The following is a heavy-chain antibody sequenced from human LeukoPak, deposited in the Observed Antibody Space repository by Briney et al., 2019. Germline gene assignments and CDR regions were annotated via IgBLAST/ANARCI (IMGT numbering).Heavy chain of an antibody. J-gene: IGHJ4*02. CDR3: AEGRGPYYIDS. Sequence: SQTLSLTCTVSGGSISSGSYYWSWIRQPAGKGLEWIGRIYTSGSTNYNPSLKSRATISVDTSKNQFSLKLSSVTAADTAVYYCAEGRGPYYIDSWGQGTLVTVSS. CDR2: IYTSGST. D-gene: IGHD3-10*01. V-gene: IGHV4-61*02. CDR1: GGSISSGSYY.